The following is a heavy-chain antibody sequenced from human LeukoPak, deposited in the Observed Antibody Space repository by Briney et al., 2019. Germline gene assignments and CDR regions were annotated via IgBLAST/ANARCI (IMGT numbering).Heavy chain of an antibody. CDR3: ARARYTFEDGYNFPPIDY. CDR2: IIPIFGTA. J-gene: IGHJ4*02. V-gene: IGHV1-69*13. D-gene: IGHD5-24*01. Sequence: SVKVSCKASGGTVSIYAISWVRQAPGQGLEWMGGIIPIFGTANYAQKFQGRVTITADESTSTAYMELSSLRSEDTAVYYCARARYTFEDGYNFPPIDYWGQGPLVAVSS. CDR1: GGTVSIYA.